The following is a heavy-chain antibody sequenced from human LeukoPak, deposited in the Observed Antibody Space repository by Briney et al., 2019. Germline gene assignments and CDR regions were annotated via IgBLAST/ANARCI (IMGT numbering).Heavy chain of an antibody. Sequence: SETLSLTCTVSGGSVSSGSYYWSWIRQPPGKGLEWIGYIYYSGSTNYNPSLKSRVTISVDTSKNQFSLKLSSVTAADTAVYYCARGDPYCGGDCSLADYWGQGTLVTVSS. CDR3: ARGDPYCGGDCSLADY. V-gene: IGHV4-61*01. J-gene: IGHJ4*02. CDR2: IYYSGST. CDR1: GGSVSSGSYY. D-gene: IGHD2-21*02.